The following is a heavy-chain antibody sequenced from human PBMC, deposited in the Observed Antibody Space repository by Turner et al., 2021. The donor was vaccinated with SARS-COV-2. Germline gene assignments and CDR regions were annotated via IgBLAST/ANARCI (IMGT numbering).Heavy chain of an antibody. CDR3: ATGVAVTGTPSEYYYYYGMDV. D-gene: IGHD6-19*01. Sequence: QVQLVQSGAEVKKPGASVKVSCKVSGYTLTELSMHWVRQAPGKGLEWMGGFDPEDGETIYGQKFQGRVTMTEDTSTDTAYMELSSLRSEDTAVYYCATGVAVTGTPSEYYYYYGMDVWGQGTTVTVS. CDR2: FDPEDGET. CDR1: GYTLTELS. J-gene: IGHJ6*02. V-gene: IGHV1-24*01.